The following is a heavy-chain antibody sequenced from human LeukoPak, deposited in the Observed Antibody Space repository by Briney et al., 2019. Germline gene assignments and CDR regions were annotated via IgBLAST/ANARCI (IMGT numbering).Heavy chain of an antibody. J-gene: IGHJ4*02. CDR1: GGSISSYY. D-gene: IGHD3-16*02. Sequence: SETLSLTCTVSGGSISSYYWGWIRQPAGKGLEWIGHIYTSGSTNYNPSLKSRVTMSVDTSKNQFSLKLSSVTAADTAVYYCARISPMITFGGVIDWGQGTLVTVSS. V-gene: IGHV4-4*07. CDR2: IYTSGST. CDR3: ARISPMITFGGVID.